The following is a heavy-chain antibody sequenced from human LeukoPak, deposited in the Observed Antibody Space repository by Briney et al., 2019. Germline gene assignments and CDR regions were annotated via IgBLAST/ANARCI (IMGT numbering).Heavy chain of an antibody. V-gene: IGHV3-15*01. CDR3: TTGSRGQSLFDY. Sequence: GGSLRLSCAASGFTFSNAWMSWVRQAPGKGLEWVGRIKSKTDGGTTDYAAPVKGRFTISRDDSKNTLYLQMNSLKTEDTAVYYCTTGSRGQSLFDYWGQGTLVTVSS. J-gene: IGHJ4*02. D-gene: IGHD2-2*01. CDR2: IKSKTDGGTT. CDR1: GFTFSNAW.